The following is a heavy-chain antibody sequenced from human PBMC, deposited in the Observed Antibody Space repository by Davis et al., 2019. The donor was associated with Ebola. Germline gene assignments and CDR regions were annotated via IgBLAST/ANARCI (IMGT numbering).Heavy chain of an antibody. V-gene: IGHV3-23*01. Sequence: GESLKISCAASGFTFSGYAMSWVRQAPGKGLEWVSAISGSGGSTYYADSVKGRFTISRDNSKNTLYLQMNSLRAEDTAVYYCAKAVAGTLTNAFDIWGQGTMVTVSS. CDR2: ISGSGGST. D-gene: IGHD6-19*01. CDR3: AKAVAGTLTNAFDI. CDR1: GFTFSGYA. J-gene: IGHJ3*02.